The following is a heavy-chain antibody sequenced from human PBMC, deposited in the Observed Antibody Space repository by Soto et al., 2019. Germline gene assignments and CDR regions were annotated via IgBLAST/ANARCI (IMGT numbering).Heavy chain of an antibody. V-gene: IGHV3-30*03. CDR1: GFTFSSYG. CDR3: AYGSFFDY. D-gene: IGHD1-26*01. Sequence: PGGSLRLSCAASGFTFSSYGIHWVRQAPGKGLEWVALISSDGTNKYYSDSVKGRFTISRDNSKNTVYLQMNSLRAEDTAVYYCAYGSFFDYWGQGTLVTVSS. J-gene: IGHJ4*02. CDR2: ISSDGTNK.